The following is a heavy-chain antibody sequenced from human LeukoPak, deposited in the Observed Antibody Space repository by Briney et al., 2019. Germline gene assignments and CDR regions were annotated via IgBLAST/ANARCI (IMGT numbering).Heavy chain of an antibody. D-gene: IGHD6-19*01. Sequence: GGSLRLSCAASGFTFSSYSMNWVRQAPGKGLEWVSYISSSSSTIYYADSVKGRFTISRDNAKNSLYLQMNSLRAEDTALYYCAKDIADSSGQFIDYWGQGTLVTVSS. J-gene: IGHJ4*02. CDR2: ISSSSSTI. CDR1: GFTFSSYS. CDR3: AKDIADSSGQFIDY. V-gene: IGHV3-48*01.